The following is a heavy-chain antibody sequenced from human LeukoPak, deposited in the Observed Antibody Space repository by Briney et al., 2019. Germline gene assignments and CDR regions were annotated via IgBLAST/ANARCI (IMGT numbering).Heavy chain of an antibody. D-gene: IGHD3-22*01. CDR3: ARAPSEIGGYYPEYFRH. CDR2: IKSDGST. Sequence: GGSLRLSCAASGFTLSSYWMHWVRQAPGKGLVWVSRIKSDGSTNYADSVKGRFTISRGNAKNTLSLQMNSLRAEDTGVYYCARAPSEIGGYYPEYFRHWGQGTLVTVSS. CDR1: GFTLSSYW. V-gene: IGHV3-74*01. J-gene: IGHJ1*01.